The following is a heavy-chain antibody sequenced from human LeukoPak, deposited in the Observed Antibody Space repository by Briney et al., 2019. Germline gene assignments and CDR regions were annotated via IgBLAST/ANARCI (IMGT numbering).Heavy chain of an antibody. CDR2: ISAYNGNT. D-gene: IGHD3-3*01. CDR1: GYTFSNYD. CDR3: AREVFWSGFEVYYYGMDV. V-gene: IGHV1-18*01. Sequence: ASVTVSCKASGYTFSNYDITWVRQAPGRGLEWMGWISAYNGNTNYAQKLQGRVTMTTDTSTSTAYMELRSLRSDDTAVYYCAREVFWSGFEVYYYGMDVWGQGTTVTVSS. J-gene: IGHJ6*02.